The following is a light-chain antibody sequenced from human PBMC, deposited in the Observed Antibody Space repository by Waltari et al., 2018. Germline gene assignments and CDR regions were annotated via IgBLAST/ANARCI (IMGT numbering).Light chain of an antibody. V-gene: IGKV2-28*01. CDR2: GGS. Sequence: DIVLTQSPPSLPVIPGEPASLTCTSSQSLPDSEGYNYVNWYLQKPGQSPQLLLYGGSIRASGVPDRFSGSGSGTHFTLKISRVEADDVGLYYCMQALRSPWTFGQGTRLDMK. CDR1: QSLPDSEGYNY. CDR3: MQALRSPWT. J-gene: IGKJ1*01.